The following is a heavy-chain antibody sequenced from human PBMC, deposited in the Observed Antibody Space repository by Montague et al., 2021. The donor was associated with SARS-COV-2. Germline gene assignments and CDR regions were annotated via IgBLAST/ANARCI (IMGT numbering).Heavy chain of an antibody. Sequence: SLRLSCAASGFTFDDYAMHWVRQAPGKGLEWVSGISWNSGSIGYADSVKGRFTISRDNAKNSLYLQMNNLRAEDTAVYYCAKVGDLMAGYSLVNLDNWGQGTLVIVSS. D-gene: IGHD3-9*01. CDR3: AKVGDLMAGYSLVNLDN. CDR2: ISWNSGSI. J-gene: IGHJ4*02. V-gene: IGHV3-9*01. CDR1: GFTFDDYA.